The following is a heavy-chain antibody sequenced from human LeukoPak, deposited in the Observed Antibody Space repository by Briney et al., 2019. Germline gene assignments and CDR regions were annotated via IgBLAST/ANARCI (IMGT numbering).Heavy chain of an antibody. CDR2: IRYDGSNK. CDR1: GFTFRSYG. D-gene: IGHD2-2*01. Sequence: PGGSLRLSCAASGFTFRSYGMHWVRQAPGKGLEWVAVIRYDGSNKYYADSVKGGFTISRYNSKRTLYLPRTRLRAEDRAVYYCGRQMPPDAFDIWGQGTMGTVSS. J-gene: IGHJ3*02. CDR3: GRQMPPDAFDI. V-gene: IGHV3-30*02.